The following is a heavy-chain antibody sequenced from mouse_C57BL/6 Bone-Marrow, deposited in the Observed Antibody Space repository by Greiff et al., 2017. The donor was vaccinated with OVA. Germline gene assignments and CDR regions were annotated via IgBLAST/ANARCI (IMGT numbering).Heavy chain of an antibody. CDR3: ARDYGSSYEWYFDV. CDR2: ISYDGSN. Sequence: DVQLQESGPGLVKPSQSLSLTCSVTGYSITSGYYWNWIRQFPGNKLEWMGYISYDGSNNYNPSLKNRISITRDTSKNQFFLKLNSVTTEDTATYYCARDYGSSYEWYFDVWGTGTTVTVSS. J-gene: IGHJ1*03. D-gene: IGHD1-1*01. V-gene: IGHV3-6*01. CDR1: GYSITSGYY.